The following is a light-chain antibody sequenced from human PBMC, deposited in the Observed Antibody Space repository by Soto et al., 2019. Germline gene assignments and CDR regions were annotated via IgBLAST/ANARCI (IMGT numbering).Light chain of an antibody. CDR3: QRYGGSPLT. CDR1: QSVSSNY. V-gene: IGKV3-20*01. J-gene: IGKJ3*01. CDR2: HAS. Sequence: EIVLTQSPGTLSLSPGERATLSCRASQSVSSNYLAWYQQKPGQAPRLLIYHASSRVTGIPDRFSGSASGTDSTLTISRLEPEDFVVYYCQRYGGSPLTFGPGTKVDIK.